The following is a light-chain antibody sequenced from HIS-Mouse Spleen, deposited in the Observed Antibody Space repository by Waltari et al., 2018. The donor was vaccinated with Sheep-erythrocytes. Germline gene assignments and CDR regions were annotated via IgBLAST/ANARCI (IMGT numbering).Light chain of an antibody. CDR1: QSISIY. CDR3: QQSYSTPPT. Sequence: DIQMTQSPSSLSASVGDRVTITCRASQSISIYLNWYQQKPGKAPTLLIYAASSLQSGVPSRFSGSGSGTDFTLTISSLQPEDFATYYCQQSYSTPPTFGGGTKVEIK. J-gene: IGKJ4*01. CDR2: AAS. V-gene: IGKV1-39*01.